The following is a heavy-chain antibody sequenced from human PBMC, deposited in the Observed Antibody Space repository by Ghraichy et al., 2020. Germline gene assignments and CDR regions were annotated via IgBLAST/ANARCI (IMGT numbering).Heavy chain of an antibody. J-gene: IGHJ4*02. Sequence: SETLSLTCTVSGSSISDYYWAWIRQPPGKALEWIGYIYSSGKSNYNPSLRRRATISVETSKNQFSLKLTSVTASDTAVYYCARGLVGEPLRHWGQGALVIVSS. CDR1: GSSISDYY. CDR3: ARGLVGEPLRH. D-gene: IGHD3-10*01. CDR2: IYSSGKS. V-gene: IGHV4-59*01.